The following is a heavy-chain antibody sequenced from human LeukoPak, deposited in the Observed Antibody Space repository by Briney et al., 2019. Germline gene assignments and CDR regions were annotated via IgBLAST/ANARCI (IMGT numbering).Heavy chain of an antibody. CDR3: AKLTVPSSPDLSY. V-gene: IGHV3-9*01. Sequence: TGRSLRLSCAASGFTFEDYAMHWVRQAPGKGLEWVSGITWNSGDIGYADSVKGRFTISRDNSENSPYLQMNSLRPEDTALYYCAKLTVPSSPDLSYWGHGTQVTVSS. CDR2: ITWNSGDI. CDR1: GFTFEDYA. J-gene: IGHJ4*01. D-gene: IGHD4-17*01.